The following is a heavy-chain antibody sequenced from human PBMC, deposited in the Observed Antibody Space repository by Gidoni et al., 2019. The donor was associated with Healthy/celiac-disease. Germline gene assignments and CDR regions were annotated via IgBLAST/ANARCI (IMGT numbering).Heavy chain of an antibody. Sequence: EVQLVESGGGLVQPGGSLRLRCAASGLTVSSNYMSWVRQAPGTGLELVSVIYSGGSTYYADSVKGRFTISRDNSKTTLYLQMNSLGAEDTAVYYCAREDCSGGSCYVAGFDIWGQGTMVTVSS. D-gene: IGHD2-15*01. CDR2: IYSGGST. CDR3: AREDCSGGSCYVAGFDI. CDR1: GLTVSSNY. V-gene: IGHV3-66*02. J-gene: IGHJ3*02.